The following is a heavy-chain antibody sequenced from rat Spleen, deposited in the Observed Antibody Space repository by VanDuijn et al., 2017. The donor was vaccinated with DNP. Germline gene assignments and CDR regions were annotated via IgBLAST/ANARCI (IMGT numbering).Heavy chain of an antibody. D-gene: IGHD1-10*01. CDR2: ISYDGSST. V-gene: IGHV5-7*01. Sequence: EVQLVESGGGLVQPGRSLRLSCAASGFTFSDYNMAWVRQAPKKGLEWVATISYDGSSTYYRDSVKGRFTISRDNAKSTLYLQMNSLKSEDTATYYCARHGENNYYFDYWGQGVMVTVSS. CDR3: ARHGENNYYFDY. J-gene: IGHJ2*01. CDR1: GFTFSDYN.